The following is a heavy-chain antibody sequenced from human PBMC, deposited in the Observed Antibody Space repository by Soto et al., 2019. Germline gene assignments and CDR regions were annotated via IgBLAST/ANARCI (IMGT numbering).Heavy chain of an antibody. CDR3: ATGGTTVILKHYYYYYGMDV. CDR1: GGTFSSYA. V-gene: IGHV1-69*13. D-gene: IGHD4-17*01. J-gene: IGHJ6*02. CDR2: IIPIFGTA. Sequence: SVKVSCKASGGTFSSYAISWVRQAPGQGPEWMGGIIPIFGTANYAQKFQGRVTITADESTSTAYMELSSLRSEDTAVYYCATGGTTVILKHYYYYYGMDVWGQGTTVTVSS.